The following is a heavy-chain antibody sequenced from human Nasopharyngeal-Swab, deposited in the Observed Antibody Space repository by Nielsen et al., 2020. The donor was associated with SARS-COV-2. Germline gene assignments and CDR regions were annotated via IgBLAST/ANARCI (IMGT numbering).Heavy chain of an antibody. D-gene: IGHD6-13*01. CDR3: ARVEAAGSLFDY. CDR1: GGSISSYY. CDR2: IYYSGST. J-gene: IGHJ4*02. V-gene: IGHV4-59*13. Sequence: SETLSLTCTVSGGSISSYYWSWIRQPPGKGLEWIGYIYYSGSTNYNPSLKSRVTISVDTSKNQFSLKLSSVTAADTAVYYCARVEAAGSLFDYWGQGTLVTVSS.